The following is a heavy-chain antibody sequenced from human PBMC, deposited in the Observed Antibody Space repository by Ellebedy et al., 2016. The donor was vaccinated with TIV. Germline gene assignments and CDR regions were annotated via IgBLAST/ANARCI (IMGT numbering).Heavy chain of an antibody. CDR1: GGSISSSSYY. CDR3: ASGSYGYFDY. CDR2: IYYSGST. J-gene: IGHJ4*02. Sequence: SETLSLTXTVSGGSISSSSYYWGWIRQPPGKGLEWIGSIYYSGSTYYNPSLKSRVTISVDTSKNQFSLKLSSVTAADTAVYYCASGSYGYFDYWGQGTLVTVSS. V-gene: IGHV4-39*01. D-gene: IGHD1-26*01.